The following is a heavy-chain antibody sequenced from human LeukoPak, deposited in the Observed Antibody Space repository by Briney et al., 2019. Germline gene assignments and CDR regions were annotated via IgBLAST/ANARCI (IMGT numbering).Heavy chain of an antibody. CDR1: GFTFNSYD. CDR3: AKTGYSSGWYRLRERYYFDY. Sequence: PGGSLRLSCAASGFTFNSYDMHWIRQAPGKGLEWVALIWYDGSNKYYPDSVKGRFTISRDNSKNTLYLQMNSLRAEDTAVYYCAKTGYSSGWYRLRERYYFDYWGQGTLVTVSS. J-gene: IGHJ4*02. D-gene: IGHD6-19*01. CDR2: IWYDGSNK. V-gene: IGHV3-30*02.